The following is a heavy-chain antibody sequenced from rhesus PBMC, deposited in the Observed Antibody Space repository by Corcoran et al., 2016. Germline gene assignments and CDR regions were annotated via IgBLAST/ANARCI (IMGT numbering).Heavy chain of an antibody. J-gene: IGHJ4*01. V-gene: IGHV4-173*01. Sequence: QVQLQESGPGLVKPSETLSLTCAAPGGPIISTTCSWFPRPPGKGLEWIRRISGSGGSTDYNPSLKSRVTISTDTSKNQFSLKLSSVTAADTAVYYCARDSSWFDYWGQGVLVTVSS. CDR2: ISGSGGST. CDR3: ARDSSWFDY. D-gene: IGHD6-13*01. CDR1: GGPIISTT.